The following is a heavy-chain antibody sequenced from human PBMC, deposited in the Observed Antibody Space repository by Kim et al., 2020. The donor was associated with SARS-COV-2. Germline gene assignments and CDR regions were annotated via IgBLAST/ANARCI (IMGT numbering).Heavy chain of an antibody. CDR2: INHSGST. D-gene: IGHD6-19*01. V-gene: IGHV4-34*01. CDR1: GGSFSGYY. CDR3: ARGGHHSSGWTRPFAY. J-gene: IGHJ4*02. Sequence: SETLSLTCAVYGGSFSGYYWSWIRQPPGKGLEWIGEINHSGSTNYNPSLKSRVTISVDTSKNQFSLKLSSVTAADTAVYYCARGGHHSSGWTRPFAYWGQGTLVTVSS.